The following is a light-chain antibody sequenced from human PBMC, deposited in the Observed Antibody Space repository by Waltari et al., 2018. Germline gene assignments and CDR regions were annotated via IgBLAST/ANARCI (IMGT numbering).Light chain of an antibody. CDR1: GEFSGYA. Sequence: LVLTQSPSASASLGASVKLTCRLPGEFSGYAIAWHPRQPLKGPRYLMTVNGDGSHRKGDGISERFSGSSSGLDRYLIISRLQSDDEGDYFCQTWGTGIQLFGSGTTLTVL. CDR3: QTWGTGIQL. J-gene: IGLJ3*02. V-gene: IGLV4-69*01. CDR2: VNGDGSH.